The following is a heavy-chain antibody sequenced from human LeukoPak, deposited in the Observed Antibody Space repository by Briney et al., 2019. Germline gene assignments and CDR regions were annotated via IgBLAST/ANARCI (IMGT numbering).Heavy chain of an antibody. CDR2: TYYRSKWYN. Sequence: SQTLSLTCAISGDSVSSNSAAWNWTRQSPSRGLEWLGRTYYRSKWYNDYAVSVKSRITINPDTSKNQFSLKLSSVTAADTAVYYCARGSGYDLISPGYFDYWGQGTLVTVSS. CDR1: GDSVSSNSAA. J-gene: IGHJ4*02. CDR3: ARGSGYDLISPGYFDY. D-gene: IGHD5-12*01. V-gene: IGHV6-1*01.